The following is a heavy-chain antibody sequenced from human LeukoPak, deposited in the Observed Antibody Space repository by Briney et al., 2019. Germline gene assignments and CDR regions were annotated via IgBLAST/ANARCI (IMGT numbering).Heavy chain of an antibody. V-gene: IGHV4-59*01. CDR1: GGSISSYY. J-gene: IGHJ6*02. D-gene: IGHD6-13*01. CDR2: IYYSGST. CDR3: ARDRSGAAAAGGKYYYYYGMDV. Sequence: PSETLSLTCTVSGGSISSYYWSWIRQPPGKGLEWIGYIYYSGSTNYNPSLKSRVTISVDTSKNQFSLKLSSVTAADTAVYYCARDRSGAAAAGGKYYYYYGMDVWGQGTTVTVSS.